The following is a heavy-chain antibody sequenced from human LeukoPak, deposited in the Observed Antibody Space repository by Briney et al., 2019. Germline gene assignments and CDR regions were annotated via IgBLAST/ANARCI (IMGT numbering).Heavy chain of an antibody. Sequence: ASVKVSCKASGGTFSSYAIHWVRQAPGQRLDWMGWINGGNGITKYSQKSQGRVTITRDTSADTAYMELSSLRSEDTALYYCARLSGWPNWYFDLWGRGTLVTVSS. V-gene: IGHV1-3*01. CDR2: INGGNGIT. CDR3: ARLSGWPNWYFDL. D-gene: IGHD6-19*01. J-gene: IGHJ2*01. CDR1: GGTFSSYA.